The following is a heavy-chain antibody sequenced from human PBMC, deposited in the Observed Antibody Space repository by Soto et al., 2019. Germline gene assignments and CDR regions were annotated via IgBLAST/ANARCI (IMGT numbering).Heavy chain of an antibody. CDR1: GFTFSDSY. V-gene: IGHV3-11*01. Sequence: GASPRLSCTAHGFTFSDSYMSWIRQAPGKGLEWVSYISSSGSTIYYADSVKGRFTISRDNAKNSLYLQMNSLRAEDTAVYYCARGNIWSGYCSLDYWGQGTLVTVSS. CDR3: ARGNIWSGYCSLDY. CDR2: ISSSGSTI. J-gene: IGHJ4*02. D-gene: IGHD3-3*01.